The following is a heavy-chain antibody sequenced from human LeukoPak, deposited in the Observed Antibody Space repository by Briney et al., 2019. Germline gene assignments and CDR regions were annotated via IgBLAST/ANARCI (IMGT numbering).Heavy chain of an antibody. Sequence: SETLSLTCTVSGGSVSRGGHYWSWIRQPPRKGLEWIGCIYYSGSTNYTPSLKSRVTISVDTSKNQFSLKLSSVTAADTAVYYCARDRYYYDSGSYFYFDLWGRGTLVTVSS. CDR2: IYYSGST. J-gene: IGHJ2*01. D-gene: IGHD3-22*01. V-gene: IGHV4-61*08. CDR1: GGSVSRGGHY. CDR3: ARDRYYYDSGSYFYFDL.